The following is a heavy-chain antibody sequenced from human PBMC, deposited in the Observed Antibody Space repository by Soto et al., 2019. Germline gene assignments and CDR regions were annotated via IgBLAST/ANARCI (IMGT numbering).Heavy chain of an antibody. CDR1: GYTFTSYY. Sequence: ASVKVSCKASGYTFTSYYMHWVRQAPGQGLEWMGIINPSGGSTSYAQKLQGRVTMTTDTSTSTAYVELRSLRSDDTAVYYCARDAPPEDYWGQGTLVTVSS. CDR2: INPSGGST. CDR3: ARDAPPEDY. V-gene: IGHV1-46*01. J-gene: IGHJ4*02.